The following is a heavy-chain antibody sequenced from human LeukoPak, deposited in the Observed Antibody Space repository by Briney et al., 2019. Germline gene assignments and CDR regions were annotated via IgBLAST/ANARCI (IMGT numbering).Heavy chain of an antibody. CDR2: IKQDGSEK. CDR3: ARSVRCSSTSCLKHNPMMLGWFDP. Sequence: GGPLRLSCAASGFTFSSYWMSWVRQAPGKGLEWVANIKQDGSEKYYVDSVKGRFTISRDNAKSSLYLQMNSLRAEDTAVYYCARSVRCSSTSCLKHNPMMLGWFDPWGQGTLVTVSS. CDR1: GFTFSSYW. J-gene: IGHJ5*02. D-gene: IGHD2-2*01. V-gene: IGHV3-7*01.